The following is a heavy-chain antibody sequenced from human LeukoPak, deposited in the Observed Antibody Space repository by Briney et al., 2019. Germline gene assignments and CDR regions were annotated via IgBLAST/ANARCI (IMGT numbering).Heavy chain of an antibody. CDR2: IYYSGST. D-gene: IGHD6-13*01. CDR3: ARFSSWSGYVDY. CDR1: GGSISSYY. Sequence: SGTLSLTCTVSGGSISSYYWSWIRQPPGKGLEWIGYIYYSGSTNYNPSLKSRVTISVDTSKNQFSLKLSSVTAADTAVYYCARFSSWSGYVDYWGQGTLVTVSS. J-gene: IGHJ4*02. V-gene: IGHV4-59*01.